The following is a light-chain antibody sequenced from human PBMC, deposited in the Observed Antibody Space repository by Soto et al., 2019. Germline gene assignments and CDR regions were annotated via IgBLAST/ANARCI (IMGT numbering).Light chain of an antibody. CDR1: RSDVGAYNF. V-gene: IGLV2-14*01. Sequence: QSVLTQPASVSGSPGQSISISCTGTRSDVGAYNFVSWYQQHPGKAPKVIIFEVDKRPSEVSPRFSGSKSGNTASLTISGLQTEDEADYYCYSFTTSDTSVFGTGTKVTVL. CDR2: EVD. J-gene: IGLJ1*01. CDR3: YSFTTSDTSV.